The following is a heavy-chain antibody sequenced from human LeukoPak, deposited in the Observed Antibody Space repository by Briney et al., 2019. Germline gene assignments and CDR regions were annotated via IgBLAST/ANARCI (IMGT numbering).Heavy chain of an antibody. CDR3: ATNTVTDY. Sequence: GGSLRLSCAASGFTFSSYSMSWVRRAPGKGLEWVSSISSSSTYIYYADSVKGRFTISRDNAKNSLYLQMNSLRAEDTAVYYCATNTVTDYWGQGTLVTVSS. D-gene: IGHD4-17*01. J-gene: IGHJ4*02. CDR1: GFTFSSYS. V-gene: IGHV3-21*01. CDR2: ISSSSTYI.